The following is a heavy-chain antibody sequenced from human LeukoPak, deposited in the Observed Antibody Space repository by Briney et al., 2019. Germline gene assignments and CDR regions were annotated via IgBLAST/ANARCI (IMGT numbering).Heavy chain of an antibody. D-gene: IGHD3-9*01. CDR2: ISTSSSYK. CDR1: GFTVSSNY. V-gene: IGHV3-21*01. CDR3: ARHSDYDILTGPNDY. Sequence: KTGGSLRLSCAASGFTVSSNYMSWVRQAPGKGLEWVSSISTSSSYKYYADSLKGRSTISRDNAKNSLYLQMNSLGAEDTAVYYCARHSDYDILTGPNDYWGQGTLVTVSS. J-gene: IGHJ4*02.